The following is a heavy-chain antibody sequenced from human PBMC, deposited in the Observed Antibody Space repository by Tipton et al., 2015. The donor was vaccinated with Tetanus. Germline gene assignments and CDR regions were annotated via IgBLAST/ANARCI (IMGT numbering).Heavy chain of an antibody. CDR3: ARRPGFCTGSSCDYYFDY. D-gene: IGHD3/OR15-3a*01. CDR2: IYPGDSNT. J-gene: IGHJ4*02. Sequence: QSGAEVKKPGESLKISCKGSGYSFTTYWIGWVRQMPGKGLEWMGTIYPGDSNTGYSPSFQGQVTISAARSVSTAYLQWTSLKATDTAIYYCARRPGFCTGSSCDYYFDYWGQGTLVTVSS. V-gene: IGHV5-51*01. CDR1: GYSFTTYW.